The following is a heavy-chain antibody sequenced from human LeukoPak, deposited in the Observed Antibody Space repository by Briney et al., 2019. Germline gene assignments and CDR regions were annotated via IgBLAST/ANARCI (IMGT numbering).Heavy chain of an antibody. Sequence: GGSLRLSCAASGFTFSSYSMNWVRQAPGKGLEWVSGISLNSGSIGYADSVKGRFTISRDNAKNSLYLQMNSLRAEDTALYYCAKGGSGLVDFDYWGQGTLVTVSS. J-gene: IGHJ4*02. CDR1: GFTFSSYS. V-gene: IGHV3-9*01. CDR2: ISLNSGSI. CDR3: AKGGSGLVDFDY. D-gene: IGHD3/OR15-3a*01.